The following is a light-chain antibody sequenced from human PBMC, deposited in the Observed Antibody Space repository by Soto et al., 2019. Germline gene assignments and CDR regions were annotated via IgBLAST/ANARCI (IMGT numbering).Light chain of an antibody. CDR1: QSISTW. J-gene: IGKJ2*02. CDR3: QQYDISSRT. Sequence: DIQMTQFPSTLSASVGDRVTITCRASQSISTWLAWYQHKPGKAPKLLIYQASSLEGGVPSRFSGSGSGTEFTLTLSSLQYDDFATYYCQQYDISSRTFGQGTKVETK. V-gene: IGKV1-5*03. CDR2: QAS.